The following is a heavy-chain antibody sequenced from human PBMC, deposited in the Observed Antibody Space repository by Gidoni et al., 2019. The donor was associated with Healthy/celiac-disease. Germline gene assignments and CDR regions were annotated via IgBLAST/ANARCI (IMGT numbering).Heavy chain of an antibody. D-gene: IGHD2-2*01. V-gene: IGHV4-34*01. CDR1: GGSFSGYY. CDR2: INHSGST. Sequence: QVQLQQWGAGLLKPSETLSLTCAVYGGSFSGYYWSWIRQPPGKGLEWIGEINHSGSTNYNPSLKSRVTISVDTSKNQFSLKLSSVTAADTAVYYCASVVPAARGSFDYWGQGTLVTVSS. J-gene: IGHJ4*02. CDR3: ASVVPAARGSFDY.